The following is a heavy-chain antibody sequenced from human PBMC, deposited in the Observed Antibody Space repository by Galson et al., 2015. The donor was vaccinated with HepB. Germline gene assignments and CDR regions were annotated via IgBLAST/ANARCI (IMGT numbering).Heavy chain of an antibody. CDR3: ARDRGSGSHFFDY. Sequence: SVKVSCKASGYTFNTYTMNWVRQAPGQGLEWMGWININTGNPTYAQGFTGRFVFSLDTSVSTAYLQISSLKAEDTAVYYCARDRGSGSHFFDYWGQGTLVTVSS. J-gene: IGHJ4*02. CDR1: GYTFNTYT. D-gene: IGHD2-15*01. CDR2: ININTGNP. V-gene: IGHV7-4-1*02.